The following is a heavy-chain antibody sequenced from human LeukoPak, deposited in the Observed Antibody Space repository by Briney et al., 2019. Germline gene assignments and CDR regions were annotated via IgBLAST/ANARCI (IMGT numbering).Heavy chain of an antibody. CDR1: GYTFTSYG. J-gene: IGHJ6*02. D-gene: IGHD2-2*02. CDR2: ISAYNGNT. V-gene: IGHV1-18*01. CDR3: ARVVSPDIVVVPAAIGIYYGMDV. Sequence: GASVKVSCKASGYTFTSYGISWVRQAPGQGLEWMGWISAYNGNTNYAQKLQGRVTMTTDTSTSTAYMELRSLRSDDTAVYYCARVVSPDIVVVPAAIGIYYGMDVWGQGTTVTVSS.